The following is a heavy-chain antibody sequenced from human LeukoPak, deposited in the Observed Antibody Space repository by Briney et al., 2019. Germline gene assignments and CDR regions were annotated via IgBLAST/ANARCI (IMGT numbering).Heavy chain of an antibody. CDR2: ICPGDSDT. D-gene: IGHD3-10*01. Sequence: GESLKISCKGSGYSFTSYWIGWVRQMPGKGLEWMGIICPGDSDTRYSPSFQGQVTISADKSISTAYLQWSSLKASDTAMYYCARSYYGSGSYSVESFFDYWGQGTLVTVSS. CDR1: GYSFTSYW. J-gene: IGHJ4*02. CDR3: ARSYYGSGSYSVESFFDY. V-gene: IGHV5-51*01.